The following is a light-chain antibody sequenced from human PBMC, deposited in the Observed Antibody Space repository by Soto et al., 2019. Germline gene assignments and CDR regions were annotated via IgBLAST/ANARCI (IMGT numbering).Light chain of an antibody. CDR3: QQYGDSPRT. CDR2: DAS. J-gene: IGKJ1*01. V-gene: IGKV3-20*01. CDR1: QRVTGARQTVAF. Sequence: EIVLTQSPGTLSLSPGERATLSCRASQRVTGARQTVAFLAWYQQKPGQTPRLLIHDASRRAIGIPDRFSGSGSGTDFTLTISGLEPEDFAVYYCQQYGDSPRTFGQGTKVEIK.